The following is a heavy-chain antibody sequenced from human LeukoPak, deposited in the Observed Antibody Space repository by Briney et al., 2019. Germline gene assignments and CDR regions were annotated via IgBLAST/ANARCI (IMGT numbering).Heavy chain of an antibody. D-gene: IGHD1-1*01. Sequence: GSLRLSCAASGFTFSSYAMHWVRQAPGKGLEWVTAISYDGSNKYYADSMKGRFTISRDNSKNTLFLQMNSLRTEDAAVYYCAREAIGTTKLDDAFDIWGQGTMVTVSS. CDR1: GFTFSSYA. V-gene: IGHV3-30-3*01. CDR3: AREAIGTTKLDDAFDI. CDR2: ISYDGSNK. J-gene: IGHJ3*02.